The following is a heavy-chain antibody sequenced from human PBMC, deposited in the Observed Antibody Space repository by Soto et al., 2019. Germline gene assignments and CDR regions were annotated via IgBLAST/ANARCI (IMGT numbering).Heavy chain of an antibody. CDR3: ARDSGEILGDYYYYGMDV. V-gene: IGHV1-69*01. CDR2: IIPIFGTA. Sequence: QVQLVQSGAEVKKPGSSVKVSCKASGGTFSSYAINWVRQAPGQGLEWMGGIIPIFGTANYAQKFQGRVTITADESTSTAYMELSSLRSEDTAVYYCARDSGEILGDYYYYGMDVWGQGTTVTVSS. CDR1: GGTFSSYA. D-gene: IGHD3-10*01. J-gene: IGHJ6*02.